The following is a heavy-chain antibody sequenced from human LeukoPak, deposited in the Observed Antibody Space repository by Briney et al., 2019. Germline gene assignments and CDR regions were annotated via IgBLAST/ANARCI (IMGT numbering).Heavy chain of an antibody. CDR3: ARDGDYGDYFDY. CDR2: ISTYNDNT. Sequence: GASVKVSCKASGYPFTSNGFSRVRQAPGQGLEWMGRISTYNDNTHYAQKLQGRVTMTTDTSTSTAYMELRSLRSDDTAVYYCARDGDYGDYFDYCGQGTLVTVSS. CDR1: GYPFTSNG. V-gene: IGHV1-18*04. D-gene: IGHD4-17*01. J-gene: IGHJ4*02.